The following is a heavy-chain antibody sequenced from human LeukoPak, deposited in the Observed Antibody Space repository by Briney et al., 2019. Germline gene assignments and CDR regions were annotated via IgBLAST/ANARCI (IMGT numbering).Heavy chain of an antibody. V-gene: IGHV3-74*01. J-gene: IGHJ4*02. CDR1: GFTFSSYW. CDR3: ARVDIYNGNPLSLGY. Sequence: HPGRSLRLSCAASGFTFSSYWMHWVRQAPGKGLVWVSRINSDGSSTSYADSVKGRFTISRDNAKNTLYLQVNSLRAEDTAVYYCARVDIYNGNPLSLGYWGQGTQVTVSS. CDR2: INSDGSST. D-gene: IGHD5-12*01.